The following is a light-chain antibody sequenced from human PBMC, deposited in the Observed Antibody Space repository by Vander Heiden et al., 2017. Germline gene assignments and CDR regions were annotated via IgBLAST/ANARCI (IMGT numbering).Light chain of an antibody. Sequence: QSVLTQPPSVSAAPGQKVTISCSGSSSNIGNNYVSWYQQLPGTAPKLLIYDNNKRPSGIPDRLSGSKSGTSATLGITGLQTGDEADYYCGTWDSSLSDVVFGGGTKLTVL. CDR2: DNN. CDR1: SSNIGNNY. J-gene: IGLJ2*01. V-gene: IGLV1-51*01. CDR3: GTWDSSLSDVV.